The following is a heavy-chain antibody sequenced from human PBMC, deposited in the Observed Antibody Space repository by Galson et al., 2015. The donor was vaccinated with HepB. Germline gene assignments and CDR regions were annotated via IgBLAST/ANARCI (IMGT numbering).Heavy chain of an antibody. Sequence: SVKVSCKASGYTFTSYYIHWVRQAPGQGLEWMGIINPSGGSTSYAQKSQGRVTMTRDTSTSTVYMELSSLRSEDTAVYYCAIPPTRWYSGYLDYWGQGTLVTVSS. CDR3: AIPPTRWYSGYLDY. J-gene: IGHJ4*02. D-gene: IGHD1-26*01. CDR2: INPSGGST. CDR1: GYTFTSYY. V-gene: IGHV1-46*03.